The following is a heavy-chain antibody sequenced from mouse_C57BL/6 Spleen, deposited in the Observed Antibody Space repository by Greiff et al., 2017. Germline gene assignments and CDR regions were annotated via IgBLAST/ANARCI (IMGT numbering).Heavy chain of an antibody. D-gene: IGHD1-1*01. CDR3: ARSGPTTVVAHWYFDV. V-gene: IGHV1-54*01. Sequence: QVQLQQSGAELVRPGTSVKVSCKASGYAFTNYLIEWVKQRPGQGLEWIGVINPGSGGTNYNEKFKGKATLTADKSSSTAYMQLSSLTSEDSAVYFCARSGPTTVVAHWYFDVWGTGTTVTVSS. CDR2: INPGSGGT. J-gene: IGHJ1*03. CDR1: GYAFTNYL.